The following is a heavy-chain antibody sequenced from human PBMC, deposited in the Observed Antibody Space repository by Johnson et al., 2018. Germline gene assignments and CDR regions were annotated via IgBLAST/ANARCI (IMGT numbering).Heavy chain of an antibody. CDR1: GFTFSIYS. D-gene: IGHD1-1*01. CDR3: ARDAGTVVSGYFQH. Sequence: VQLVEAGGGLVKPGGSLRLSCAASGFTFSIYSINWVRQAPGKGLEWVSSISSSSSYIYYADSGKGGFTISSENDKNSLYLQMNSLSAEETAVYYCARDAGTVVSGYFQHWGQGTLVTVSS. J-gene: IGHJ1*01. CDR2: ISSSSSYI. V-gene: IGHV3-21*01.